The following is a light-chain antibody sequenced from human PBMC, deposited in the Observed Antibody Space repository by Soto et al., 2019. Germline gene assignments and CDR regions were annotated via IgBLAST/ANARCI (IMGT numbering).Light chain of an antibody. J-gene: IGKJ3*01. CDR2: AAS. V-gene: IGKV1-27*01. Sequence: DIQMTQSPSSLSASVGDRVTITCRARQVISNYLAWYQQKPGKVPKLLIYAASTLQSGVPSRFSGSGSGTDFTLTISSLQPEDVATYYCQKYNSALFTFGPGTKVDIK. CDR3: QKYNSALFT. CDR1: QVISNY.